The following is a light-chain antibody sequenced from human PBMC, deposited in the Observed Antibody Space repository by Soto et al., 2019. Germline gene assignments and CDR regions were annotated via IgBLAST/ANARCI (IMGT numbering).Light chain of an antibody. CDR2: AAS. J-gene: IGKJ1*01. CDR3: QQSYSILT. CDR1: QSISDY. Sequence: IQMTQSPSSLSASVGDRVTITCRASQSISDYLNWYQQKPGKAPELLIYAASTLQSGVPSRFSGSGSGTDFTLTNSSLQPEDFATYYCQQSYSILTFGQGTKVEIK. V-gene: IGKV1-39*01.